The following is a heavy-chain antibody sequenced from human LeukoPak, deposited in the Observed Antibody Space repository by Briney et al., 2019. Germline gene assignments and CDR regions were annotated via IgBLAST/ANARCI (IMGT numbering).Heavy chain of an antibody. J-gene: IGHJ4*02. CDR2: IYSGGST. Sequence: GGSLRLSCAASGFTVSSNYMSWVRQAPGEGLEWVSVIYSGGSTYYADSVKGQFTISRDNSKNTLYLQMNSLRAEDTAVYYCARETAAAGDYWGQGTLVTVSS. CDR3: ARETAAAGDY. CDR1: GFTVSSNY. D-gene: IGHD6-13*01. V-gene: IGHV3-53*01.